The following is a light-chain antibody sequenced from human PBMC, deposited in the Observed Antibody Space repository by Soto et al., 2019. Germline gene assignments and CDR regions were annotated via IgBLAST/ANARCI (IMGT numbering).Light chain of an antibody. J-gene: IGKJ1*01. CDR1: QSVNNND. V-gene: IGKV3-20*01. CDR3: QHYASSPPWT. CDR2: GAS. Sequence: EIVLTQSPGTLPLSPGERATLSCRASQSVNNNDLAWYQQKPGQAPRLRFYGASYRATGIPDRFSGRGSGTDFILTISRLEPEDFAVYYCQHYASSPPWTFGQGTKVEIK.